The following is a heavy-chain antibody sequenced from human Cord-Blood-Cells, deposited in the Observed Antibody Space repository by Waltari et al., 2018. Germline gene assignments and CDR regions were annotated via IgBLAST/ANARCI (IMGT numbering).Heavy chain of an antibody. J-gene: IGHJ4*02. V-gene: IGHV4-34*01. Sequence: QVQLQQWGAGLLKPSETLSLTCAVYGGSFSGYYWSWIRQPPGKGLEWIGEINHSGSTNSTPSLKSRVTISVDTSKNQFSRKLSSVTAADTAVYYCARGSYDYVWGSYRYTRRYFDYWGQGTLVTVSS. CDR2: INHSGST. D-gene: IGHD3-16*02. CDR3: ARGSYDYVWGSYRYTRRYFDY. CDR1: GGSFSGYY.